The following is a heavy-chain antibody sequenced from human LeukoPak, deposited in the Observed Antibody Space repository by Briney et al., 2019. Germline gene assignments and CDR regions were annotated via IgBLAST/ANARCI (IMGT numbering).Heavy chain of an antibody. Sequence: GGSLRLSCAASGFTFSSYDMHWVRQATGKGLEWVSAIGTAGDTYYPGSVKGRFTISRDNSKNTLFLQMDSLRPDDTAVYYCAKDERGAYYFHTSDYLGFFEDWGQGTLVTVSS. CDR1: GFTFSSYD. V-gene: IGHV3-13*01. D-gene: IGHD3-22*01. CDR3: AKDERGAYYFHTSDYLGFFED. CDR2: IGTAGDT. J-gene: IGHJ4*02.